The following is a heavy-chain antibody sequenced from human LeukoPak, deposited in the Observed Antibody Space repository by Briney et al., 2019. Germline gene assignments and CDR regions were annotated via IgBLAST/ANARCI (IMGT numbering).Heavy chain of an antibody. D-gene: IGHD3-22*01. Sequence: SETLSLTCAVYGGSFSGYYWSWIRQPPGKGLEWIGSIYHSGSTYYNPSLKSRVTISVDTSKNQFSLKLSSVTAADTAVYYCARCTVDSSGYYSFDYWGQGTLVTVSS. CDR2: IYHSGST. J-gene: IGHJ4*02. CDR1: GGSFSGYY. V-gene: IGHV4-34*01. CDR3: ARCTVDSSGYYSFDY.